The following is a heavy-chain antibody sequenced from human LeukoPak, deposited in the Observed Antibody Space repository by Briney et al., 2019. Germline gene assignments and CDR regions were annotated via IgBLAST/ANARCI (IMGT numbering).Heavy chain of an antibody. J-gene: IGHJ4*02. V-gene: IGHV4-38-2*01. Sequence: SETLSLTCAVSGYSFSSGYYWGWIRQPPGKGLEWIGSIYHSGSTYYTPSLKSRVTISVDTSKNQFSLKLSSVTAADTAVYYCARYSGYAGHIDYWGQGTLVTVSS. CDR3: ARYSGYAGHIDY. D-gene: IGHD5-12*01. CDR2: IYHSGST. CDR1: GYSFSSGYY.